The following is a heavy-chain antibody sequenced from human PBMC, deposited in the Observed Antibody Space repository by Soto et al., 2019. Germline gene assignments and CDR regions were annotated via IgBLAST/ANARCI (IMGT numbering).Heavy chain of an antibody. Sequence: SETLSLTCAVYGGSFSGYYWSWIRQPPGKGLEWIGEINHSGSTNYNPSLKSRVTISVDTSKNQFSLKLSSVTAADTAVYYCARGIGRGAEDYDILTGGFDPWGQGTLVTVSS. CDR3: ARGIGRGAEDYDILTGGFDP. CDR1: GGSFSGYY. D-gene: IGHD3-9*01. CDR2: INHSGST. V-gene: IGHV4-34*01. J-gene: IGHJ5*02.